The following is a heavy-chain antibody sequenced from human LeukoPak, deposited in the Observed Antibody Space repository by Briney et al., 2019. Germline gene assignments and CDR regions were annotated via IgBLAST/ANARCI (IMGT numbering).Heavy chain of an antibody. CDR3: AGEMATIIDY. CDR1: GGSISSGSYY. CDR2: IYTSGST. V-gene: IGHV4-61*02. J-gene: IGHJ4*02. D-gene: IGHD5-24*01. Sequence: SETLSLTRTVSGGSISSGSYYWSWIRQPAGKGLEWIGRIYTSGSTNYNPSLKSRVTISVDTSKNQFSLKLSSVTAADTAVYYCAGEMATIIDYWGQGTLVTVSS.